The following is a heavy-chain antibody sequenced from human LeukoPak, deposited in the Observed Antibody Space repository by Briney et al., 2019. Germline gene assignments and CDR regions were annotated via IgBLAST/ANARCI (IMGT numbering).Heavy chain of an antibody. V-gene: IGHV4-4*07. CDR3: ARDLSNCSGGSCLNNWFDP. Sequence: PSETLSLTCTVSGGSISSYYWSWIRQPAGKVLEWIGRIYTSGSTNYNPSLKSRVTMSVDTSKIQFSLKLSSVTAADTAVYYCARDLSNCSGGSCLNNWFDPWGQGTLVTVSS. J-gene: IGHJ5*02. CDR2: IYTSGST. CDR1: GGSISSYY. D-gene: IGHD2-15*01.